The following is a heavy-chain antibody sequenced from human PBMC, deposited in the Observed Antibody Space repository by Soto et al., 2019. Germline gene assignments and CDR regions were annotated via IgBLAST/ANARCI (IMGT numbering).Heavy chain of an antibody. CDR2: ISGSGGST. V-gene: IGHV3-23*01. CDR3: VKDVSTKRLPPRFDP. J-gene: IGHJ5*02. CDR1: GFTFSTYA. D-gene: IGHD1-26*01. Sequence: GGSLRLSCAASGFTFSTYAMSWVRQTPEKGLEWVSAISGSGGSTYYADSVKGRFTISRDNSKNTLLLQMNRLRAEDTAVYYCVKDVSTKRLPPRFDPWAQTTL.